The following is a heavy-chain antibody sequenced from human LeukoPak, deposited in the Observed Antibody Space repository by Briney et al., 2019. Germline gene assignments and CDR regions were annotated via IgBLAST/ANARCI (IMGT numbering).Heavy chain of an antibody. J-gene: IGHJ3*02. D-gene: IGHD3-22*01. V-gene: IGHV4-59*01. CDR2: IYYSGST. Sequence: PSETLSLTCTVSGGSISSYYWSWIRQPPGKELEWIGYIYYSGSTNYNPSLKSRVTISVDTSKNQFSLKLSSVTAADTAVYYCARSTDYYDSSGYYFPDAFDIWGQGTMVTVSS. CDR3: ARSTDYYDSSGYYFPDAFDI. CDR1: GGSISSYY.